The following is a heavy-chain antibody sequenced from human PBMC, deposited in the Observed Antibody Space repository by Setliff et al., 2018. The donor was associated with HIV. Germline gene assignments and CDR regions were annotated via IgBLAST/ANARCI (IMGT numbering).Heavy chain of an antibody. V-gene: IGHV3-30*04. CDR2: ISYDGSDK. Sequence: GGSLRLSCAASGFTFSNYAMHWVRQAPVKGLEWVAVISYDGSDKFYADSVKGRFTISRDDSKNTLYLQMNSLKTEGTAVYYCAGPGIGRTPLLYDYWGQGTLVTVSS. J-gene: IGHJ4*02. CDR1: GFTFSNYA. D-gene: IGHD3-10*01. CDR3: AGPGIGRTPLLYDY.